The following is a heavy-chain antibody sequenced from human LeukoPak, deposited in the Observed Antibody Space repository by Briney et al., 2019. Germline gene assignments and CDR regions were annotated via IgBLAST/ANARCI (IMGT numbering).Heavy chain of an antibody. V-gene: IGHV1-8*03. Sequence: ASVKVSCKASGYTFTSYDINWVRQATGQGLEWMGWMNPNSGNTGYAQKFQGRVTITGNTSISTVYMELSSLRSEDTAVYYCVRIYYSNAFDIWGQGTMVTVSS. J-gene: IGHJ3*02. CDR3: VRIYYSNAFDI. CDR2: MNPNSGNT. D-gene: IGHD4-11*01. CDR1: GYTFTSYD.